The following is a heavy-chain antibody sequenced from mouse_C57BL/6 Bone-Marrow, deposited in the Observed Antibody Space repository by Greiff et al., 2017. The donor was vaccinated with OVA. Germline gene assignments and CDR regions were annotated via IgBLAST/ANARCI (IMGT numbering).Heavy chain of an antibody. CDR3: ARGTVVPVMDY. D-gene: IGHD1-1*01. CDR2: IDPSDSYT. CDR1: GYTFTSYW. J-gene: IGHJ4*01. Sequence: QVQLQQPGAELVKPGASVKLSCKASGYTFTSYWMQWVKQRTGQGLEWIGEIDPSDSYTNYNQKFKGKATLTVDTSSSTAYMQLSSLTSEDSAVYYCARGTVVPVMDYWGQGTSVTVSS. V-gene: IGHV1-50*01.